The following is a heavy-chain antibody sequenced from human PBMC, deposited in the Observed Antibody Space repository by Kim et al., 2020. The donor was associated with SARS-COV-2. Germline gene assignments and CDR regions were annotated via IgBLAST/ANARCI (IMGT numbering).Heavy chain of an antibody. D-gene: IGHD1-26*01. Sequence: SETLSLTCTVSGGSISSGSYYWSWIRQPAGKGLEWIGRIYTSGSTNYNPSLKSRVTISVDTSKNQFSLKLSSVTAADTAVYYCARDPMSSGSYWYFDLWGLGTLVTVSS. J-gene: IGHJ2*01. V-gene: IGHV4-61*02. CDR3: ARDPMSSGSYWYFDL. CDR1: GGSISSGSYY. CDR2: IYTSGST.